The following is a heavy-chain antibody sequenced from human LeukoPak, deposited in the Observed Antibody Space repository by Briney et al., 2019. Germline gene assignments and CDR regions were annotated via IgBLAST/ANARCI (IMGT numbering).Heavy chain of an antibody. CDR1: GFTFSRSW. D-gene: IGHD3-22*01. CDR2: IKQDGSEK. J-gene: IGHJ4*02. V-gene: IGHV3-7*05. CDR3: ARVFYDSSGPFYFDY. Sequence: GGSLRLSCAASGFTFSRSWMTWVRPTPGKGLEWVATIKQDGSEKYYLDSVKGRFSISRDNAKNSLYMQMNSLRAEDTAVYYCARVFYDSSGPFYFDYWGQGTLVTVSS.